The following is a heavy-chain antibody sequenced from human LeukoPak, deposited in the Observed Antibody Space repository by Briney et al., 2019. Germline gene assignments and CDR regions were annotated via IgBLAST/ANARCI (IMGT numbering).Heavy chain of an antibody. CDR1: GFTFGDYA. CDR2: IRKKGFGGTT. J-gene: IGHJ4*02. CDR3: TRANCVNGVCYHFDY. V-gene: IGHV3-49*04. D-gene: IGHD2-8*01. Sequence: GGSLRLSCTASGFTFGDYAMSWVRQAPGKGLEWVGLIRKKGFGGTTEYAASVKGRFTISRDDSKSIAYLQMNSLKTEDTAVYYCTRANCVNGVCYHFDYWGQGTLVTVSS.